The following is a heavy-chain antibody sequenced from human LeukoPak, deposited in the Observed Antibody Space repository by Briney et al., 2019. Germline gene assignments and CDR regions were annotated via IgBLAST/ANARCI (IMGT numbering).Heavy chain of an antibody. CDR1: GFTFSNFD. V-gene: IGHV3-30*02. J-gene: IGHJ3*02. Sequence: PGGSLRLSCVVSGFTFSNFDMHWVRRAPGKGLEWVAYIRYDGSKEYYADAVKGRFTISRDNPKNTLSLQMNSLRIGDTAVYYCVKEEDALNIWGQGTMVTVSS. CDR3: VKEEDALNI. CDR2: IRYDGSKE.